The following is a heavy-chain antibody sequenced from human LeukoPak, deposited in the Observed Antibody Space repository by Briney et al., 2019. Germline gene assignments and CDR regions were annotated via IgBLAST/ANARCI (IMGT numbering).Heavy chain of an antibody. CDR3: ARVTGLYNWNDVVWFDP. CDR1: GGSISSYY. CDR2: IYYSGST. V-gene: IGHV4-59*08. J-gene: IGHJ5*02. D-gene: IGHD1-20*01. Sequence: SETLSLTCTVSGGSISSYYWSWIRQPPGKGLEWIGYIYYSGSTNYNPSLKSRVTISVDTSKNQFSLKLSSVTAADTAVYYCARVTGLYNWNDVVWFDPWGQGTLVTVSS.